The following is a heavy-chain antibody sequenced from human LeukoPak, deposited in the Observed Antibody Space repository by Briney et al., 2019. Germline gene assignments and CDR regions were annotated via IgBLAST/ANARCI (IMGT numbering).Heavy chain of an antibody. D-gene: IGHD3-16*01. CDR3: ARDLGGGDAFDI. J-gene: IGHJ3*02. CDR2: ISSSYRTI. Sequence: GGSLRLSCAASGFTFSSYSMNWVRQAPGKGLEWVSYISSSYRTIYYADSVKGRFTVFRDNAKNSLYLQMSSLRAEDTAFYYCARDLGGGDAFDIWGQGTMVTVSS. V-gene: IGHV3-48*01. CDR1: GFTFSSYS.